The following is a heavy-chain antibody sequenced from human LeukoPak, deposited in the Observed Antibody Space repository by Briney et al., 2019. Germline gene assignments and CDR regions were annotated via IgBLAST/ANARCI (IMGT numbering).Heavy chain of an antibody. J-gene: IGHJ5*02. Sequence: SETLSLTCTVSGGSISSSSYYWGWIRQPPGKGLEWIGSIYYSGSTYYNPSLKSRVTISVDTSKNQFSLKLSSVTAADTAVYYCAREDGSSDYLYGSGPYGFDPWGQGTLVTVSS. CDR3: AREDGSSDYLYGSGPYGFDP. D-gene: IGHD3-10*01. CDR1: GGSISSSSYY. CDR2: IYYSGST. V-gene: IGHV4-39*07.